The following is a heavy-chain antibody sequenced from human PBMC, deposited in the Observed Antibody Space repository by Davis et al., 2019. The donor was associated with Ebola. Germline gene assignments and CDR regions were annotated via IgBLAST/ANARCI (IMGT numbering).Heavy chain of an antibody. V-gene: IGHV3-23*01. CDR2: VSGSGGST. J-gene: IGHJ3*02. CDR3: ARDLYYYDSSGYYHDAFDI. CDR1: GFTFSSYS. D-gene: IGHD3-22*01. Sequence: GESLKISCAASGFTFSSYSMNWVRQAPGKGLEWVSGVSGSGGSTYYADSVKGRFTTPRDNSKNSLYLQMNSLRAEDTAVYYCARDLYYYDSSGYYHDAFDIWGQGTMVTVSS.